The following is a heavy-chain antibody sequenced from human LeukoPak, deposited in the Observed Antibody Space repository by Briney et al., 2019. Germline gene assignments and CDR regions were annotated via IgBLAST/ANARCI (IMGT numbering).Heavy chain of an antibody. Sequence: GGSLRLSCAASGFTFSNAWMSWVRQAPGKGLEWVGRIKSKTDGGTADYTAPVKGRFTISRNDSKNRLYLQMNSLKSEDTAVYYCTTDLSINYWGQGTLVTVSS. CDR1: GFTFSNAW. V-gene: IGHV3-15*01. J-gene: IGHJ4*02. CDR2: IKSKTDGGTA. CDR3: TTDLSINY.